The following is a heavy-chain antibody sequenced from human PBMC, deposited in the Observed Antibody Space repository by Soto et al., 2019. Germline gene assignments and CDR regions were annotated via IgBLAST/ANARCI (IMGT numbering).Heavy chain of an antibody. J-gene: IGHJ5*02. CDR3: ARGVTVFGLVSRFWFDP. D-gene: IGHD3-3*01. CDR1: GCSSSRGYYS. V-gene: IGHV4-30-4*08. CDR2: IYNSGIT. Sequence: LSLTGTVCGCSSSRGYYSGIAVRLSPGKGLEWIGHIYNSGITYYNPSLKSRVVISIDTSRNQFSLRLNSLTAADRAVYFCARGVTVFGLVSRFWFDPWGQGTVVTVSS.